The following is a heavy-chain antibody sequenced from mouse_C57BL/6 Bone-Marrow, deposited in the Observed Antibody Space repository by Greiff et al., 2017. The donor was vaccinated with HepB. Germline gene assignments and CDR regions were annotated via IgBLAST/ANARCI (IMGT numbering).Heavy chain of an antibody. Sequence: EVQLQQSGPGLVKPSQSLSLTCSVTGYSITSGYYWNWIRQFPGNKLEWMGYISYDGSNNYNPSLKNRISITRDTSKNQFFLKLNSVTTEDTATYYCAREGENYGSSYDWYFDVWGTGTTVTVSS. CDR3: AREGENYGSSYDWYFDV. D-gene: IGHD1-1*01. CDR1: GYSITSGYY. V-gene: IGHV3-6*01. CDR2: ISYDGSN. J-gene: IGHJ1*03.